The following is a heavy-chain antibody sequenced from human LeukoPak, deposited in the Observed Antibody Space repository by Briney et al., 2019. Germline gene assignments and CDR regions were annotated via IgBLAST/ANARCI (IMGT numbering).Heavy chain of an antibody. Sequence: SQTLSLTCAISGDSVSSNSAAWNWIRQSPSRGLEWLGRTYYRSKWYNDYAVSVKSRITINPDTSKNQFSLQLNSVTPEDTAVYYCARAPRRDYYDSSGYDFDYWGQGTLVTVSS. J-gene: IGHJ4*02. D-gene: IGHD3-22*01. CDR2: TYYRSKWYN. CDR3: ARAPRRDYYDSSGYDFDY. CDR1: GDSVSSNSAA. V-gene: IGHV6-1*01.